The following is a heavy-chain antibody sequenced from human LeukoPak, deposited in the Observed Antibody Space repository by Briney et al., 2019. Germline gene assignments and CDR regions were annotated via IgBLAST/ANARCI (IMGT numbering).Heavy chain of an antibody. D-gene: IGHD3-22*01. J-gene: IGHJ4*02. V-gene: IGHV4-39*07. CDR2: IYYSGST. CDR1: GGSISSSSYY. CDR3: ARDVLDSSGYYYYFDY. Sequence: SETLSLTCTVSGGSISSSSYYWGWIRQPPGKGLGWIGSIYYSGSTYYNPSLKSRVTISVDTSKNQFSLKLSSVTAADTAVYYCARDVLDSSGYYYYFDYWGQGTLVTVSS.